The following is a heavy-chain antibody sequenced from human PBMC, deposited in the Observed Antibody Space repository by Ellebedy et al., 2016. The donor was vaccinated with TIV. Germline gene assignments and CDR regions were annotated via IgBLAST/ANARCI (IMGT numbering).Heavy chain of an antibody. CDR1: GFTVSGNY. J-gene: IGHJ5*02. D-gene: IGHD2-21*01. Sequence: GGSLRLSCAASGFTVSGNYMNWVRQAPGKGLEWVSVLYPDAKTNYTDSVNGRFIVSRDSSKNTLYLQMNSLTAEDTAVYYCARDPGGGGDFGDNWFDPWGQGTLVTVSS. CDR2: LYPDAKT. V-gene: IGHV3-66*01. CDR3: ARDPGGGGDFGDNWFDP.